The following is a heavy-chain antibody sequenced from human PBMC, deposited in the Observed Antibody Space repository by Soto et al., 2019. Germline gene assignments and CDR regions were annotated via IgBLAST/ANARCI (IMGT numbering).Heavy chain of an antibody. CDR3: ARGIVGATRSRYYFDY. Sequence: GGSLRLSCAASGFTFSSYGMHWVRQAPGKGLEWVAVIWYDGSNKYYADSVKGRFTISRDNSKNTLYLQMNSLRAEDTAVYYCARGIVGATRSRYYFDYWGQGTLVTVSS. V-gene: IGHV3-33*01. J-gene: IGHJ4*02. CDR2: IWYDGSNK. CDR1: GFTFSSYG. D-gene: IGHD1-26*01.